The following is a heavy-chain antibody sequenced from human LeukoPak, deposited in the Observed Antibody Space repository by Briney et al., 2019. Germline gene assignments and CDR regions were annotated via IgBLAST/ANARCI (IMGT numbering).Heavy chain of an antibody. CDR3: ARAIRGYLFDY. V-gene: IGHV1-18*01. CDR2: ISAYNGNT. Sequence: GASVKVTCKASGYTFTSYGISWVRQAPGQGLEWMGWISAYNGNTNYAQKLQGRVTMTTDTSTSTAYMELSRPRSDDTAVYYCARAIRGYLFDYWGQGTLVTVSS. CDR1: GYTFTSYG. D-gene: IGHD2-2*02. J-gene: IGHJ4*02.